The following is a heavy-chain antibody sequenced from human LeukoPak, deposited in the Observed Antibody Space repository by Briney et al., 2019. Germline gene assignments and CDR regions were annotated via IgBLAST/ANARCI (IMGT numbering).Heavy chain of an antibody. D-gene: IGHD2-15*01. V-gene: IGHV3-21*01. CDR2: ISSSSSYV. Sequence: TGGSLRLSCAASGFTFSSHSMSWVRQAPGKGLEWVSSISSSSSYVYYADSLKGRFTISRDNAKNSLYPQMNSLRAEDTAVYYCARGHCSGSSCSAFDYWGQGTLVTVSS. CDR3: ARGHCSGSSCSAFDY. CDR1: GFTFSSHS. J-gene: IGHJ4*02.